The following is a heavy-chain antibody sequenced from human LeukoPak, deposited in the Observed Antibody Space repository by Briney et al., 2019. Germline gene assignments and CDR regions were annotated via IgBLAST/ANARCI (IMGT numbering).Heavy chain of an antibody. Sequence: SETLSLTCAVYGGSFSGYYWSWIRQPPGKGLEWIGEINHSGSTNYNPSLKSRVTISVDTSKNQFSLKLSSVTAADTAVYYCVRDLYEPPGWWFDPWGQGTLVTVSS. D-gene: IGHD2-8*01. CDR3: VRDLYEPPGWWFDP. CDR2: INHSGST. CDR1: GGSFSGYY. J-gene: IGHJ5*02. V-gene: IGHV4-34*01.